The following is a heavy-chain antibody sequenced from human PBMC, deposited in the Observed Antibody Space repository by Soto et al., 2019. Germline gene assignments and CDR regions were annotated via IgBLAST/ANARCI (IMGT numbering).Heavy chain of an antibody. CDR2: INPATGAA. D-gene: IGHD3-3*01. CDR1: GYPVTAYY. V-gene: IGHV1-2*02. Sequence: QLHLVQSGAVVKKPGASVTVSCSASGYPVTAYYMHWVRQAPGRGLEWMGGINPATGAAKYTQTFQGRVTMTRDTSTSTVFMELSGLTSEDTAVFYWARGGGVGVAGSAAFDMWGQGTLVTVSS. CDR3: ARGGGVGVAGSAAFDM. J-gene: IGHJ3*02.